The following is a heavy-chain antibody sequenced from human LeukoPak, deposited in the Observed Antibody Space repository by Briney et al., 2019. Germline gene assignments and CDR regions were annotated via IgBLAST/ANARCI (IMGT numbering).Heavy chain of an antibody. CDR3: ARESSSGWYVNAFDI. CDR1: GYSFTSYY. CDR2: FIPILGIA. Sequence: SVKVSRKASGYSFTSYYMPWVRQGPGQGREWMGRFIPILGIANYAQKFQGRVTITADKSTSTAYMELSSLRSEDTAVYYCARESSSGWYVNAFDIWGQGTMATVSS. J-gene: IGHJ3*02. D-gene: IGHD6-19*01. V-gene: IGHV1-69*04.